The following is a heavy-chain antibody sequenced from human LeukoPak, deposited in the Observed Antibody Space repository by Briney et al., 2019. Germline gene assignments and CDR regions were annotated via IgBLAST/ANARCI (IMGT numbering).Heavy chain of an antibody. CDR1: GGSISSYY. V-gene: IGHV4-4*09. J-gene: IGHJ5*02. CDR2: IYTSGST. Sequence: SETLSLTCTVSGGSISSYYWSWIRQPPGKGLEWIGYIYTSGSTNYNPSLKSRVTISVDTSKNQFSLKLSSVTAADTAVYYCAGLLVGATASPFDPWGQGTLVTVSS. CDR3: AGLLVGATASPFDP. D-gene: IGHD1-26*01.